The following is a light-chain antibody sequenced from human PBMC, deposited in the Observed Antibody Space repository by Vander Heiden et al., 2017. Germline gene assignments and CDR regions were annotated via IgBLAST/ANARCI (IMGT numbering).Light chain of an antibody. V-gene: IGKV2D-29*01. Sequence: DLVMTQPPPSLFVTSGQPASISCKSSQSLLHSDGKTYLYWYRQKPGQPPQLLIYEGSNRFSGVPDRFSGSGSGTDFTLKISRVEAEDVGVYYCMQSIQLPLTFGGGTKVEIK. CDR1: QSLLHSDGKTY. CDR2: EGS. CDR3: MQSIQLPLT. J-gene: IGKJ4*01.